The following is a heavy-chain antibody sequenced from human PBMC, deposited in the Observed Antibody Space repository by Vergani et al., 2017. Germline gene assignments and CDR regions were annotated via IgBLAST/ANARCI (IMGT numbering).Heavy chain of an antibody. V-gene: IGHV3-30-3*01. D-gene: IGHD3-3*01. J-gene: IGHJ2*01. Sequence: QVQLVESGGGVVQPGRSLRLSCAASGFTFGDHGIHWVRRAPGKGLEWVALISYDGTNKYYTNSVRGRFTISRDNSKSTLFLQMNSLRAEDTALYYCAKDHYDFWSGYPNLSPFDLWGRGTLVTVSS. CDR1: GFTFGDHG. CDR3: AKDHYDFWSGYPNLSPFDL. CDR2: ISYDGTNK.